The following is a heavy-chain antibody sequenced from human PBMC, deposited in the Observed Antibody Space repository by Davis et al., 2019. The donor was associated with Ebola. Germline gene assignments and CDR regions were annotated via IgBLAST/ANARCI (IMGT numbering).Heavy chain of an antibody. D-gene: IGHD3-3*01. CDR3: ARGFLEWLIVFDP. J-gene: IGHJ5*02. V-gene: IGHV1-2*06. CDR1: GYTFTDYD. Sequence: AASVKVSCKASGYTFTDYDMHWVRQAPGQGLEWMGRINPNSGGTNYAQKFQGRVTITRDTSASTAYMELSSLRSEDTAVYYCARGFLEWLIVFDPWGQGTLVTVSS. CDR2: INPNSGGT.